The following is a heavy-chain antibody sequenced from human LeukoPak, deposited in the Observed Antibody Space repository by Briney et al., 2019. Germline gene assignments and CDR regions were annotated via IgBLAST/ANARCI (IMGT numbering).Heavy chain of an antibody. CDR1: GGSISSGGYS. V-gene: IGHV4-30-4*07. Sequence: SETLSLTCAVSGGSISSGGYSWSWIRQPPGKGLEWLGYTSYSGATYYNPSLKSRITISVDTSKNQFSLKLSSVTAADTAVYYCARVRAGDYANFDYWGQGTLVTVSS. CDR2: TSYSGAT. J-gene: IGHJ4*02. D-gene: IGHD4-17*01. CDR3: ARVRAGDYANFDY.